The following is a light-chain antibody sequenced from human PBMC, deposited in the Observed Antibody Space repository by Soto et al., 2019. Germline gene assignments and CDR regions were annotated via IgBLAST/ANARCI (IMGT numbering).Light chain of an antibody. Sequence: EIVLTQSPGTLSLSPGERATLSCRASQSVSSSYLAWYQQKPGQAPRLLIYGASSRATGIPDRFSGSGSGTDFTLTISRLGPEDFAVYYCQQYVGLPPTFGQGTKVE. CDR1: QSVSSSY. V-gene: IGKV3-20*01. CDR3: QQYVGLPPT. CDR2: GAS. J-gene: IGKJ1*01.